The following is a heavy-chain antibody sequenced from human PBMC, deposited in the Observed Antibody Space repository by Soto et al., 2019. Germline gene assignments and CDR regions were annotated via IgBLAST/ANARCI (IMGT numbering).Heavy chain of an antibody. J-gene: IGHJ4*02. CDR2: IYSGGYT. CDR3: ATRAGGGGY. CDR1: GFTVSNNY. Sequence: EVQLVESGGGLIQPGGSLRLSCAVSGFTVSNNYMSWVRQAPGKGLEGVSVIYSGGYTAYGDSVKGRFTISRDNSKNTLYLKMKRLGPEEPALFFCATRAGGGGYWGQGTLVTVSS. D-gene: IGHD3-10*01. V-gene: IGHV3-53*01.